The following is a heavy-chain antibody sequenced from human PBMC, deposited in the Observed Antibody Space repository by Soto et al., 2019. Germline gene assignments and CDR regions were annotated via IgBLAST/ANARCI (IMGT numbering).Heavy chain of an antibody. CDR3: ARSERDFSRFDY. Sequence: QVQLVQSGAEVKKPGASVKVSCKASGYTFTSNAIHWVRQAPGQRLEWIGRIDAGNGNTQYSQKFQGRVTITRDTSASAAYMDLSTLGSEDTCIYYCARSERDFSRFDYWGQGTLVTVSS. V-gene: IGHV1-3*01. CDR2: IDAGNGNT. CDR1: GYTFTSNA. D-gene: IGHD3-3*01. J-gene: IGHJ4*02.